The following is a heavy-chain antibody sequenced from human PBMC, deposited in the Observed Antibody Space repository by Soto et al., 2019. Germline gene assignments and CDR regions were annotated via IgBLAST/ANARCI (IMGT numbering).Heavy chain of an antibody. J-gene: IGHJ3*02. D-gene: IGHD6-19*01. CDR3: ARVDSSGWYDAFDI. Sequence: QVQLVQSGAEVKKPGASVKVSCRASGYTFTAYYMHWVRQAPGQGLEWMGWINPNSGGTNYAQNFQGRVTMTRDTSISTAYMELSRLRSDDTAIYYCARVDSSGWYDAFDIWGQGTMVTVSS. V-gene: IGHV1-2*02. CDR1: GYTFTAYY. CDR2: INPNSGGT.